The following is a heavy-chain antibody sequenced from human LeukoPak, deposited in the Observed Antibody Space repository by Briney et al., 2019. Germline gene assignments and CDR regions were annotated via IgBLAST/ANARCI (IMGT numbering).Heavy chain of an antibody. J-gene: IGHJ4*02. V-gene: IGHV1-24*01. CDR3: ARKRANSGSYYGALDY. CDR1: GYTLTELS. CDR2: FDPEDGET. Sequence: GASVNVSCKVSGYTLTELSMHWVRQAPGKGLEWMGGFDPEDGETIYAQKFQGRVTMTEDTSTGTAYMELSSLRSEDTAVYYCARKRANSGSYYGALDYWGQGTLVTVSS. D-gene: IGHD1-26*01.